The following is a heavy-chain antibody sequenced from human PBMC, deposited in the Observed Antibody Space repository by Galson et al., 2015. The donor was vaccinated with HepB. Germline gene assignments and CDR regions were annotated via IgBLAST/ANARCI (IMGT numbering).Heavy chain of an antibody. V-gene: IGHV4-39*01. CDR3: ARHDYGDYRSFDY. CDR2: IYYSGST. D-gene: IGHD4-17*01. Sequence: LSLTCTVSGDSISSSTYYWGWLRQPPGKGLEWIGSIYYSGSTYYNPSLKSRVTISVDTSKNQFSLKLNSVTAADTSVYYCARHDYGDYRSFDYWGQGTLVTVSS. CDR1: GDSISSSTYY. J-gene: IGHJ4*02.